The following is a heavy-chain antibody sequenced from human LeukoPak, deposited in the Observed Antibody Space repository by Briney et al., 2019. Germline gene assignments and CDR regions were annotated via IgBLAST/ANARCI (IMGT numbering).Heavy chain of an antibody. Sequence: EPSETLSLTCAVSGSSITSDYFWGWIRQPPGTGLEWIATIYYSWGTYFNPSLKSRVSISLDASKNQFSLKLTSLTAADTAIYYCARNVTAGFFDFWGQGILVTVSS. J-gene: IGHJ4*02. CDR3: ARNVTAGFFDF. CDR1: GSSITSDYF. CDR2: IYYSWGT. V-gene: IGHV4-38-2*01. D-gene: IGHD3-10*01.